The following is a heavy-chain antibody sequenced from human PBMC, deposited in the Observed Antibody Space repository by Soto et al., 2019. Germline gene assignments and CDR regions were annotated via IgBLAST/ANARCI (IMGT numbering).Heavy chain of an antibody. D-gene: IGHD5-12*01. CDR2: IIPIFGTA. V-gene: IGHV1-69*06. J-gene: IGHJ4*02. CDR3: ARGGSGYDLEY. Sequence: GASVKISCKASGGTFSSYAISWVRQAPGQGLEWMGGIIPIFGTANYAQKLQGRVTITADKSTRTAYMELSSLRSEDTAVYYCARGGSGYDLEYWGEGTLVTVSS. CDR1: GGTFSSYA.